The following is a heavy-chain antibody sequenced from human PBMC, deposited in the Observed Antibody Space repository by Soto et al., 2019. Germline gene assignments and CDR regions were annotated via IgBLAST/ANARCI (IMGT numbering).Heavy chain of an antibody. D-gene: IGHD2-2*02. V-gene: IGHV1-2*02. CDR1: GYTFSGYY. J-gene: IGHJ6*02. CDR2: INPNSGGT. CDR3: ARALTVEYCTITGCYTRPLYGMDV. Sequence: QEQLVQSGAQVKKPGASVKVSCKASGYTFSGYYIHWLRQAPGQGLERMGWINPNSGGTNYAQTFHGRVTVTRDTPTSTAYMELSRLTSDDSAVYYCARALTVEYCTITGCYTRPLYGMDVWGRGTTVTVSS.